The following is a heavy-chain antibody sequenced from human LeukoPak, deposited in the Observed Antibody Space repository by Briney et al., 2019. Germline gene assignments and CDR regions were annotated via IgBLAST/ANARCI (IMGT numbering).Heavy chain of an antibody. CDR3: VRGNYDSRGYSNAFDI. V-gene: IGHV4-59*01. D-gene: IGHD3-22*01. CDR1: GGSIRSYH. J-gene: IGHJ3*02. Sequence: SETLSLTCTASGGSIRSYHWSWIRQPPGKRLEWIGFISYSGSTNSNPSLKSRVAISIDTSENQFSLKLSSVTAADTAVYYCVRGNYDSRGYSNAFDIWGQGAMVTVSS. CDR2: ISYSGST.